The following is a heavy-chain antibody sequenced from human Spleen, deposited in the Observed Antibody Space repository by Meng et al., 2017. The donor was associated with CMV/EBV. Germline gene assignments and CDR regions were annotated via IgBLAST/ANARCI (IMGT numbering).Heavy chain of an antibody. CDR2: IWYDGSNK. J-gene: IGHJ4*02. Sequence: FTFSSYGMQWVRQAPGKGLECVALIWYDGSNKYYADSVKGRFTISRDNSKNTLYLQMNSLRAEDTAVYYCAKNRHPNFNWNSYYFDYWGRGTLVTVSS. CDR3: AKNRHPNFNWNSYYFDY. D-gene: IGHD1-7*01. CDR1: FTFSSYG. V-gene: IGHV3-33*06.